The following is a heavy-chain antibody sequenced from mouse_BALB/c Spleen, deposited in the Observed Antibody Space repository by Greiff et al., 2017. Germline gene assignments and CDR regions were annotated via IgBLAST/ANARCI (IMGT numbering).Heavy chain of an antibody. CDR3: ARGGYGLGLFAY. D-gene: IGHD4-1*01. V-gene: IGHV5-17*02. Sequence: EVKLVESGGGLVQPGGSRKLSCAASGFTFSSFGMHWVRQAPEKGLEWVAYISSGSSTIYYADTVKGRFTISRDNPKNTLFLQMTSLRSEDTAMYYCARGGYGLGLFAYWGQGTLVTVSA. J-gene: IGHJ3*01. CDR1: GFTFSSFG. CDR2: ISSGSSTI.